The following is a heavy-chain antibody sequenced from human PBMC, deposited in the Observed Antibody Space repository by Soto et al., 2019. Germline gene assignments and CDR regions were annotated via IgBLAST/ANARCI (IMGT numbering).Heavy chain of an antibody. CDR1: CGSVSSGSYY. CDR3: AGTGITYKTFDS. Sequence: KPSETLSLTCTVSCGSVSSGSYYWSWIRQPPGKGLEWIGYIYYSGSTNYNPSLKSRLTISVDTSKNQFSLNLSSVTAADTAVYYCAGTGITYKTFDSRGQGPLVTVSP. V-gene: IGHV4-61*01. CDR2: IYYSGST. D-gene: IGHD1-20*01. J-gene: IGHJ4*02.